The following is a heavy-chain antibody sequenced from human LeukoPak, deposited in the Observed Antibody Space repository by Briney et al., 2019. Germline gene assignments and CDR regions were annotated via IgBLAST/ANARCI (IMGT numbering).Heavy chain of an antibody. CDR3: AAGIHHYY. D-gene: IGHD1-14*01. J-gene: IGHJ4*02. V-gene: IGHV4-34*01. CDR1: GGSFSGYY. Sequence: SETLSLTCAVYGGSFSGYYWSWIRQPPGKGLEWIGEINHSGSTNYNPSLKSRVTISVDTSKNQFSLKLSSVTAADTAVYYCAAGIHHYYWGQGTLVTVSS. CDR2: INHSGST.